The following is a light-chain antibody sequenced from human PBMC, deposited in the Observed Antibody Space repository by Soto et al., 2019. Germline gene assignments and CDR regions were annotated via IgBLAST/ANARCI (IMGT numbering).Light chain of an antibody. Sequence: QSALTQPASVSGSPGQSITISCTGTSSDVGGYNYVSWYQHHPGKAPKLMIFEDSNRPSGVSNRFSGSKSGNTASLTISGLQAEDEADYYCSSYTSSSTLVVFGGGTKVTVL. CDR2: EDS. CDR1: SSDVGGYNY. V-gene: IGLV2-14*01. J-gene: IGLJ2*01. CDR3: SSYTSSSTLVV.